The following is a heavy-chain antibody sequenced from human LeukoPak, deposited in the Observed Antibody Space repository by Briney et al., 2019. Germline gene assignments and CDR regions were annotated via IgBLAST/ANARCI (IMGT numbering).Heavy chain of an antibody. Sequence: GGSLRLSCAASGFTFSSYGMHWVRQAPGKGLEWVAVIWYDGSDKYYADSVKGRFTISRDNSKNTLYLQMNSLRAEDTAVYFCARQLPFQHWGQGTLVTVSS. D-gene: IGHD4-23*01. CDR1: GFTFSSYG. J-gene: IGHJ1*01. CDR3: ARQLPFQH. CDR2: IWYDGSDK. V-gene: IGHV3-33*01.